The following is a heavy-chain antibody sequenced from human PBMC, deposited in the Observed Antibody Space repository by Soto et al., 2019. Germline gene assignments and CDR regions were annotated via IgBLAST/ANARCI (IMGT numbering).Heavy chain of an antibody. D-gene: IGHD2-21*01. CDR2: IYYSGNT. Sequence: PSETLSLTCTVSGGSISGSTYYWGWIRQPPGKGLEWIGYIYYSGNTNYNPSLKSRVTISVDTSKNQFSLKLSSVTAADTAVYYCAREDVVRAFDIWGQGTMVTVSS. CDR1: GGSISGSTYY. J-gene: IGHJ3*02. V-gene: IGHV4-61*01. CDR3: AREDVVRAFDI.